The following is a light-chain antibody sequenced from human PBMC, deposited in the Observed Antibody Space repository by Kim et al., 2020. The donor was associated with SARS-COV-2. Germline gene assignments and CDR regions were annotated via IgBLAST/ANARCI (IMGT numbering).Light chain of an antibody. V-gene: IGLV2-14*03. Sequence: GQSITSSSTGTKNDVGGYNFVSWYQQHPGKAPKFMIYGVSQRPSGVSNRFSGSKSGNTASLTISGLQAEDEADYYCTSYTRSDTWVFGGGTQLTVL. CDR1: KNDVGGYNF. CDR2: GVS. CDR3: TSYTRSDTWV. J-gene: IGLJ3*02.